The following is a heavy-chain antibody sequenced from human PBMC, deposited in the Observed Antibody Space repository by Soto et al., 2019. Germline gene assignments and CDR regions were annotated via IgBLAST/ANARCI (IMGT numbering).Heavy chain of an antibody. D-gene: IGHD6-19*01. CDR1: GFTFSSYS. J-gene: IGHJ4*02. CDR3: ARESLRSSGWYYFDY. CDR2: ISSSSSTI. V-gene: IGHV3-48*01. Sequence: GGSLRLSCAASGFTFSSYSMNWVRQAPGKGLEWVSYISSSSSTIYYADSVKGRFTISRDNAKNSLYLQMNSLRAEDTAVYYCARESLRSSGWYYFDYWGQGTLVTVSS.